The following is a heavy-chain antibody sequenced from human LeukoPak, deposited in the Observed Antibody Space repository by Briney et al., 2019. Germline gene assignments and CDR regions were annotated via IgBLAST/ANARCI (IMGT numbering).Heavy chain of an antibody. CDR3: ASLYYCSGGSCSNWFDP. D-gene: IGHD2-15*01. J-gene: IGHJ5*02. V-gene: IGHV1-2*02. Sequence: ASVKVSCKASGYTFTVYYMHGVRQAPGQGLEWMGWINPNSGGTNYAQKFQGRVTMTRDTSISTAYMELSRLRSDDTAVYYCASLYYCSGGSCSNWFDPWGQGTLVTVSS. CDR1: GYTFTVYY. CDR2: INPNSGGT.